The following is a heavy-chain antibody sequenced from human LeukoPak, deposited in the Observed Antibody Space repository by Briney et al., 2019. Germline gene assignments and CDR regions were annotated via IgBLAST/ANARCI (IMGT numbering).Heavy chain of an antibody. CDR3: AKDQALQLLYPSYFDY. CDR1: GFTFSSYA. J-gene: IGHJ4*02. CDR2: ISGSGGTT. V-gene: IGHV3-23*01. D-gene: IGHD2-2*02. Sequence: GGSLRLSCAASGFTFSSYAMSWVRQAPGKGLEWVSAISGSGGTTYYVDSVKGRFTISRDNSKNTLYLQMNSLTAEDTAVYYCAKDQALQLLYPSYFDYWGQGTLVTVSS.